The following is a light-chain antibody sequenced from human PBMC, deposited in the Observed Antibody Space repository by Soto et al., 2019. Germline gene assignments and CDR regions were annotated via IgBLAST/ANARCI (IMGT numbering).Light chain of an antibody. CDR2: EVS. J-gene: IGLJ1*01. V-gene: IGLV2-14*01. CDR3: SSYTSSSTPAV. CDR1: SSDVGGYNY. Sequence: QSVLTQPASVSGSPGQSITISCTGTSSDVGGYNYVSWYQQHPGKAPKLMIYEVSNRPSGVSNRFSGSKSGNTASPTISGLQAEDEADYYCSSYTSSSTPAVFGTGTKVTVL.